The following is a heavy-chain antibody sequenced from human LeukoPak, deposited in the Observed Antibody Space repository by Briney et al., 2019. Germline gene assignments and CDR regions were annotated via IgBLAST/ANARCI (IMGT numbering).Heavy chain of an antibody. CDR3: AKKAQYNGNYPLDY. D-gene: IGHD1-26*01. Sequence: GGSLRLFCAASGFTFSSYSLNCVRQAPGQGLEWVSSISISSNYIYYADSVKGRFTISRDNSKNTLYLQMNSLRAEDTALYFCAKKAQYNGNYPLDYWGQGTLSPSPQ. CDR2: ISISSNYI. J-gene: IGHJ4*02. V-gene: IGHV3-21*04. CDR1: GFTFSSYS.